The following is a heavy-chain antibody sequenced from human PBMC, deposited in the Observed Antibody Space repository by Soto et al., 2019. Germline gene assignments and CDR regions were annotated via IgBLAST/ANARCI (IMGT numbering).Heavy chain of an antibody. D-gene: IGHD1-26*01. Sequence: QVQLQQWGAGLLKPSETLSLTCAVYGGSFSGYYWSWIRQPPGKGLEWIGEINHSGSTNYNPSLKSRVTISVDTSKNQFSLKLSSVTAADTAVYYCARCVGAGLDPWGQGTLVTVSS. CDR3: ARCVGAGLDP. J-gene: IGHJ5*02. CDR2: INHSGST. V-gene: IGHV4-34*01. CDR1: GGSFSGYY.